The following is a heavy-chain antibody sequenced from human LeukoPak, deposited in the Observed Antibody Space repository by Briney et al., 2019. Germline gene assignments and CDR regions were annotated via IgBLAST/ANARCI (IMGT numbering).Heavy chain of an antibody. Sequence: SETLSLTCTVSGASISSSSYYWGWIRQPPGKGLEWIGSIFYSGSTYYNPSLKSRVTISVDTSKNQFSLKLSSVTAADTAVYYCMRRANRQPIDYWGQGTLVTVSS. CDR2: IFYSGST. V-gene: IGHV4-39*01. J-gene: IGHJ4*02. CDR3: MRRANRQPIDY. CDR1: GASISSSSYY. D-gene: IGHD1-14*01.